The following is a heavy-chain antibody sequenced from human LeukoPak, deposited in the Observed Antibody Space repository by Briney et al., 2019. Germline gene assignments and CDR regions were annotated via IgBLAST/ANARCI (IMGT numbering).Heavy chain of an antibody. D-gene: IGHD3-22*01. CDR1: SGSISSYY. Sequence: SETLSLTCTVSSGSISSYYWSWIRQPPGKGLEWIGYISYSGSTNYNPSLKSRVTISVDMSKNQFSLKLSSVTAADTAVYYCARVPNYYDSSGYRRNIYFDYWGQGTLVTVSS. J-gene: IGHJ4*02. CDR2: ISYSGST. V-gene: IGHV4-59*01. CDR3: ARVPNYYDSSGYRRNIYFDY.